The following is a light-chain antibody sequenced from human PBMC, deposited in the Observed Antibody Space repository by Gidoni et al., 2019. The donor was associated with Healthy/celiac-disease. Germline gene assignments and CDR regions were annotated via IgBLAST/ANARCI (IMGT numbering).Light chain of an antibody. V-gene: IGKV3-20*01. CDR3: QQYGSSPQA. Sequence: EIVLTQPPSTLPLSPGERATLSCRASQSVSSSYLAWYQQKPGQAPRLLIYGASSRATGIPDKFSGSGSGTDFTLTISRLEPRDFTVYYCQQYGSSPQAFGQGTKVEIK. CDR2: GAS. CDR1: QSVSSSY. J-gene: IGKJ1*01.